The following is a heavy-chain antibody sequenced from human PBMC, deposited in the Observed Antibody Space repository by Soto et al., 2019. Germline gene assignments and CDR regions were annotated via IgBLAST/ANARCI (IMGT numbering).Heavy chain of an antibody. V-gene: IGHV4-34*01. CDR2: INHSGGT. D-gene: IGHD2-8*02. CDR1: GGSLSGYY. J-gene: IGHJ4*02. Sequence: SETLSLTCAVSGGSLSGYYWTWIRQPPGEGLEWIAEINHSGGTNYNPSLASQVTTSVDTSKNQFSLNLSSVTAADTAVYYCARVPPTYWHYFDYWGQGALVTVSS. CDR3: ARVPPTYWHYFDY.